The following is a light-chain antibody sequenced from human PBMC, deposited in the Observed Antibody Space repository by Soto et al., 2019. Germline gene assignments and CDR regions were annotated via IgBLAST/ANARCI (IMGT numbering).Light chain of an antibody. V-gene: IGLV2-14*01. J-gene: IGLJ1*01. CDR3: NSFTSSTTPYV. CDR2: DVS. CDR1: SSDVGGYNY. Sequence: QSALTQPASVSGSPGQSITISCTGTSSDVGGYNYVSWYQQHPGKAPKLMIYDVSNRPSGVSNRFSGSKSGNTASLTISGLQAEDEADYYCNSFTSSTTPYVFGTWTK.